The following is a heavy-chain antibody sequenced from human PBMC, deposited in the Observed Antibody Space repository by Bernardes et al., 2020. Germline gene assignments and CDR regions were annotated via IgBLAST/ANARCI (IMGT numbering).Heavy chain of an antibody. J-gene: IGHJ4*02. D-gene: IGHD6-19*01. CDR2: IYSGGST. Sequence: GGSLRLSCAASGFTVSSNYMSWVRQAPGKGLEWVSVIYSGGSTYYADSVKGRFTISRDNSKNTLYLQMNSLRAEDTAVYYCARDQAWRIAVAGTADYWGQGTLVTVSS. CDR3: ARDQAWRIAVAGTADY. CDR1: GFTVSSNY. V-gene: IGHV3-53*01.